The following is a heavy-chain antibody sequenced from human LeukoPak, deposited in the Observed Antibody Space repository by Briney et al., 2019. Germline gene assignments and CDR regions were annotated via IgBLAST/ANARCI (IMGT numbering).Heavy chain of an antibody. CDR3: AKGVPLNDFWSGYYVDY. CDR2: ISYDGSNK. J-gene: IGHJ4*02. D-gene: IGHD3-3*01. V-gene: IGHV3-30*04. Sequence: PGGSLRLSCAASGFTFSTYAMHWVRQAPGKGLEWVAVISYDGSNKYYADSVKGRFTISRDNSKNTLYLQMNSLRAEDTAVYYCAKGVPLNDFWSGYYVDYWGQGTLVTVSS. CDR1: GFTFSTYA.